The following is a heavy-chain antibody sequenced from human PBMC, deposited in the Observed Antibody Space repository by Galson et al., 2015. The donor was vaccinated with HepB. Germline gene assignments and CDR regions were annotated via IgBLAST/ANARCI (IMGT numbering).Heavy chain of an antibody. CDR2: ISTNGATI. CDR3: AREEYGSGWYGSVMGNWFDS. V-gene: IGHV3-48*01. CDR1: GFTFSRHT. D-gene: IGHD6-19*01. J-gene: IGHJ5*01. Sequence: SLRLSCAASGFTFSRHTMSWLRQTPGQGLQWVSYISTNGATIHYADSVKGRFTIPRANSRNTIYLHMNSLRVEDPAIYYCAREEYGSGWYGSVMGNWFDSWGHGTRVTVSS.